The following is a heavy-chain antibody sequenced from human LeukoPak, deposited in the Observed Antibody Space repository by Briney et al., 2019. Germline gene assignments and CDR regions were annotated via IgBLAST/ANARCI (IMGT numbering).Heavy chain of an antibody. CDR2: ISSSSSYI. CDR1: GFTFSSYS. V-gene: IGHV3-21*01. Sequence: GGSLRLSCAASGFTFSSYSMNWVRQAPGKGLEWVSSISSSSSYIYYADSVKGRFTISRDNAKNSLYLQMNSLRGEDTAVYYCARVGVVHAFDIWGQGTMVTVSS. CDR3: ARVGVVHAFDI. J-gene: IGHJ3*02. D-gene: IGHD2-15*01.